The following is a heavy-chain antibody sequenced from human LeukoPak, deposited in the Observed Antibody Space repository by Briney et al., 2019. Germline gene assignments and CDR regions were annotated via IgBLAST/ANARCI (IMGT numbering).Heavy chain of an antibody. D-gene: IGHD3-22*01. CDR3: AREGGGNYYDSSGYYYVERPSVAFDI. CDR2: ISAYNGNT. CDR1: GGTFSSYA. Sequence: GASVKVSCKASGGTFSSYAISWVRQAPGQGLEWMGWISAYNGNTNYAQKLQGRVTMTTDTSTSTAYMELRSLRSDDTAVYYCAREGGGNYYDSSGYYYVERPSVAFDIWGQGTMVTVSS. V-gene: IGHV1-18*01. J-gene: IGHJ3*02.